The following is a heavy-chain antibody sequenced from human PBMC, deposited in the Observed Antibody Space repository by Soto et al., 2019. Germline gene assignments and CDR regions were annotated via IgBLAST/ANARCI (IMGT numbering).Heavy chain of an antibody. V-gene: IGHV3-48*03. CDR2: IARSGGSI. J-gene: IGHJ4*02. D-gene: IGHD1-26*01. CDR1: GFSSSDYA. CDR3: VRDDKWAFDY. Sequence: EVQLVESGGDLVQPGGSLRLSCSASGFSSSDYAMNWVRQAPGKGLEWISYIARSGGSIYYADSVKGRFTISRENANNLLSLQMNSLRAEDTAVYYCVRDDKWAFDYWGQGTLVTVSS.